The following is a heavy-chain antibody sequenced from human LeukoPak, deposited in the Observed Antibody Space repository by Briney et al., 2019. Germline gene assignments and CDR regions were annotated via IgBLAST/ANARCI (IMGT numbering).Heavy chain of an antibody. CDR2: ISSNGGST. V-gene: IGHV3-64D*06. Sequence: GGSLRLSCSASGFTFSNYAMHWVRQAPGRGLEYVSSISSNGGSTYYADSVKGRFTISRDNSKNTLYLQMSSLRAEDTAVYYCVSPSYGSGSYGLDYWGQGTLVTVSS. CDR3: VSPSYGSGSYGLDY. CDR1: GFTFSNYA. D-gene: IGHD3-10*01. J-gene: IGHJ4*02.